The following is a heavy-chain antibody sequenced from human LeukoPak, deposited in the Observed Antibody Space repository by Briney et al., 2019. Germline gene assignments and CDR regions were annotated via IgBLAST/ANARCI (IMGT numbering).Heavy chain of an antibody. J-gene: IGHJ4*02. CDR3: AALVGPTKAVDY. V-gene: IGHV4-59*01. D-gene: IGHD1-26*01. CDR1: GGSNNNYY. Sequence: KASETLSLTCTVSGGSNNNYYWSWIRQPPGKALEWIGYIYCNGSTTYNNYNPSLKSRATISVDTSKNEFSLKLSSVTAADTAVYYCAALVGPTKAVDYWGQGTLVTVSS. CDR2: IYCNGSTTYN.